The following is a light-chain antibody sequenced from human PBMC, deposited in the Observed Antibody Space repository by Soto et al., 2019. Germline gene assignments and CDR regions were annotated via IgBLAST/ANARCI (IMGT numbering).Light chain of an antibody. CDR3: CSYAGSSTPSYV. Sequence: QSTLTQPASVSGSPGQSITIFCTGTSSDVGSYNLVSWYQQHPGKAPKLMIYEGSKRPSGVSNRFSGSKSGNTASLTISGLQAEDEADYYCCSYAGSSTPSYVVGTGTKVTVL. J-gene: IGLJ1*01. CDR1: SSDVGSYNL. CDR2: EGS. V-gene: IGLV2-23*01.